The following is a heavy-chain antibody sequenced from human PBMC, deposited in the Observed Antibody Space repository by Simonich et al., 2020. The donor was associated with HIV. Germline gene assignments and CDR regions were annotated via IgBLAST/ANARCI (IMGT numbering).Heavy chain of an antibody. J-gene: IGHJ4*02. CDR2: INHSAST. V-gene: IGHV4-34*01. CDR3: ARGFYQRLYYFDY. D-gene: IGHD2-2*01. Sequence: QVQLQQWGAGLLKPSETLSLTCAVYGGPFSGYYWSWIRQPPGKGREWIGEINHSASTNYNPSLKSRVTISVDTSKNQFSLKLSSVTAADTAVYYCARGFYQRLYYFDYWGQGTLVTVSS. CDR1: GGPFSGYY.